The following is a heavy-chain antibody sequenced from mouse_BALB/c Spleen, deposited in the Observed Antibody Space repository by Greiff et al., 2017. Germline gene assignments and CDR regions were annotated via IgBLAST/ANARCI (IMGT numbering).Heavy chain of an antibody. D-gene: IGHD1-1*01. CDR2: IWGGGST. CDR3: AKQGITTVEDYYAMDY. CDR1: GFSLTDYG. V-gene: IGHV2-6-5*01. J-gene: IGHJ4*01. Sequence: VHLVESGPGLVAPSQSLSITCTVSGFSLTDYGVSWIRQPPGKGLEWLGVIWGGGSTYYNSALKSRLSISKDNSKSQVFLKMNSLQTDDTAMYYCAKQGITTVEDYYAMDYWGQGTSVTVSS.